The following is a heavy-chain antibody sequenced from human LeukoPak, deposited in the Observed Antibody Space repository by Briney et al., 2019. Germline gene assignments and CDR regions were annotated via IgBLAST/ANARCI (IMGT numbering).Heavy chain of an antibody. CDR1: GFTFDDYA. Sequence: GGSLRLSCAASGFTFDDYAMHWVRQAPGKGLEWVSLISGDGGSTYYADSVKSRFTISRDNSKNSLYLQMNSLRTEDTALYYCAKAGSSSWYYYYYGMDVWGQGTTVTVSS. CDR2: ISGDGGST. V-gene: IGHV3-43*02. CDR3: AKAGSSSWYYYYYGMDV. D-gene: IGHD6-13*01. J-gene: IGHJ6*02.